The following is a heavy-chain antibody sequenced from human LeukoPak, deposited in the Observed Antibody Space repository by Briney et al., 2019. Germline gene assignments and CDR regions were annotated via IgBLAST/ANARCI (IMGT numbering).Heavy chain of an antibody. Sequence: ASVKVSCKASGYTFTSYGISWVRQAPGQGLEWMGWISAYNSNTKYAQKKLQGRVTMTTATSTSTAYMELRSLRSDDTAVYYCARDLRRDSSGWNSQAVLDYWGQGTLVTVSS. CDR2: ISAYNSNT. V-gene: IGHV1-18*01. D-gene: IGHD6-19*01. J-gene: IGHJ4*02. CDR1: GYTFTSYG. CDR3: ARDLRRDSSGWNSQAVLDY.